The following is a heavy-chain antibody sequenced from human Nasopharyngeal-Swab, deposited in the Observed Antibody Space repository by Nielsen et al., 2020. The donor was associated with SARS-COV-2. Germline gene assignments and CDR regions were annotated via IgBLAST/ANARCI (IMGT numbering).Heavy chain of an antibody. Sequence: GGSLRLSCAASGFTFTLYTMNWVRQAPGRGLEWVSAINWNSGSIGYADSVRGRFTISRDNAKNSLYLQMNSLRTEDTALYYCAKVNSGGYLHYSFDYWGQGALVTVSS. CDR3: AKVNSGGYLHYSFDY. V-gene: IGHV3-9*01. J-gene: IGHJ4*02. CDR2: INWNSGSI. D-gene: IGHD1-26*01. CDR1: GFTFTLYT.